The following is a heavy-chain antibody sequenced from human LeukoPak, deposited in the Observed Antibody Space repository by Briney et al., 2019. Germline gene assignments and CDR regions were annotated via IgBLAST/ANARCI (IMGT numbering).Heavy chain of an antibody. Sequence: PSETLSLTSTVSGGSISSYYWSWIRQPPGKGLEWIGYIYYSGSTNYNPSLKSRVTISVDTSKNQFSLKLSSVTAADTAVYYCARGTVPYYYYYGMDVWGQGTTVTVSS. CDR3: ARGTVPYYYYYGMDV. D-gene: IGHD4-17*01. CDR2: IYYSGST. V-gene: IGHV4-59*01. J-gene: IGHJ6*02. CDR1: GGSISSYY.